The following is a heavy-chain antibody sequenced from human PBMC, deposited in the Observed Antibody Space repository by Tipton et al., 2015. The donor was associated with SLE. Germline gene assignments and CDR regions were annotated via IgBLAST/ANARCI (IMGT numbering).Heavy chain of an antibody. Sequence: SLRLSCAASGFTFNYYGMHWVRQAPGKGLEWVAVISHDGYNRYYADSVKGRFTISRDNSKNTLYLQMSSLRAEDTAVYYCANSLNWNYECFDLWGQGTLVTVSS. V-gene: IGHV3-30*18. D-gene: IGHD1-7*01. J-gene: IGHJ5*02. CDR1: GFTFNYYG. CDR3: ANSLNWNYECFDL. CDR2: ISHDGYNR.